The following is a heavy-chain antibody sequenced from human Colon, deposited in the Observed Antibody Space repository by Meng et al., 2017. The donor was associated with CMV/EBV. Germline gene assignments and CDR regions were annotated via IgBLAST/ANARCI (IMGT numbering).Heavy chain of an antibody. Sequence: SVKVSCKASGGTFSSYAISWVRQAPGQGLEWMGGIIPILGIANYAQKFQGRVTITADKSTSTAYMELSSLRSEDTAVYYCARIVVVPAAIFGNYQENWFDPWGQGTLVTVSS. V-gene: IGHV1-69*10. J-gene: IGHJ5*02. CDR2: IIPILGIA. CDR3: ARIVVVPAAIFGNYQENWFDP. CDR1: GGTFSSYA. D-gene: IGHD2-2*01.